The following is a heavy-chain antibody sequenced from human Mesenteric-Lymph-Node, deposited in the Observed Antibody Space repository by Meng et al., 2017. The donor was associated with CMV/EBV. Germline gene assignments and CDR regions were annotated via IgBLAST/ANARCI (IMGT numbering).Heavy chain of an antibody. CDR3: AKTYYDFWSGYYTGIGWFDP. Sequence: GGSLRLSCAASGLTFSSYSSYGMHWVRQAPGKGLEWVTFIRYDGRYKYYSDSVKGRFTISRDHSKNTLYLQMNSLRADDTAVYYCAKTYYDFWSGYYTGIGWFDPWGQGTLVTVSS. D-gene: IGHD3-3*01. CDR2: IRYDGRYK. V-gene: IGHV3-30*02. CDR1: GLTFSSYSSYG. J-gene: IGHJ5*02.